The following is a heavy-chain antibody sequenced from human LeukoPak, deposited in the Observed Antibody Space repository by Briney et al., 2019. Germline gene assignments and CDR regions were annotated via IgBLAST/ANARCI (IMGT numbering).Heavy chain of an antibody. Sequence: SVKVSCKASGGTFSSYAISWVRQAPGQGLEWMGGIIPIFGTANYAQKFQGRVTITADESTSTAYMELSSLRSEDTAVYYCARGTVTTGKLAFYYYGMDVWGQGTTVTVSS. CDR3: ARGTVTTGKLAFYYYGMDV. CDR1: GGTFSSYA. V-gene: IGHV1-69*13. D-gene: IGHD4-17*01. J-gene: IGHJ6*02. CDR2: IIPIFGTA.